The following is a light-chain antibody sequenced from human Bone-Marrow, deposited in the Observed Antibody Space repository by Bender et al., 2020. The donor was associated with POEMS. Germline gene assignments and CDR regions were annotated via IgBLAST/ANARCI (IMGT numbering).Light chain of an antibody. CDR1: SSDVGGYNY. CDR2: DID. J-gene: IGLJ2*01. V-gene: IGLV2-14*01. CDR3: SSSTKSGTMV. Sequence: QSALTQPRSVSGSPGQSVTISCTGTSSDVGGYNYVSWYQQHPGTAPKLMIYDIDRRPSGISSRFSGSRSGNTASLTISGLQTEDEADYYCSSSTKSGTMVFGGGTKVTVL.